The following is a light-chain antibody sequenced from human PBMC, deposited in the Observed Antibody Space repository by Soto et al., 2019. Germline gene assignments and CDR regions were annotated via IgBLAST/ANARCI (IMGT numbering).Light chain of an antibody. V-gene: IGKV3-15*01. J-gene: IGKJ1*01. CDR2: GAS. CDR3: QQYNNLPPWT. CDR1: QSVSSN. Sequence: EIVMTQSPATLSVSPGERATLSCRASQSVSSNLAWYQQKPGQAPRLLIYGASTRTTGIPARFSGSGSGTEFTLTISSLQSEDFAVYYCQQYNNLPPWTFGQGIKVEIK.